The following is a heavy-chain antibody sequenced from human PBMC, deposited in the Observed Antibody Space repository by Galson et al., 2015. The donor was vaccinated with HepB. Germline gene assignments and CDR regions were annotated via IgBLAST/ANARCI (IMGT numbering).Heavy chain of an antibody. V-gene: IGHV3-23*01. CDR2: ISGDDAAT. CDR3: AKGNKLGLSAYSYMDV. D-gene: IGHD3/OR15-3a*01. CDR1: GFTFSIYS. J-gene: IGHJ6*03. Sequence: SLRLSCAASGFTFSIYSMIWVRQAPGKGLEWVSSISGDDAATYHADSVKGRFTISRDNFKNTLFLQMNNLRAEDTAIYYCAKGNKLGLSAYSYMDVCGKGTTVTVSS.